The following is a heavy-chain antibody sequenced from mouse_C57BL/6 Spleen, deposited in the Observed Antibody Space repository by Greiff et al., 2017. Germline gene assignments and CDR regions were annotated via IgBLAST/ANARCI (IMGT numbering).Heavy chain of an antibody. V-gene: IGHV1-81*01. J-gene: IGHJ4*01. CDR2: IYPRSGNT. CDR3: ARYYYGSSYVEYYAMDY. CDR1: GYTFTSSG. D-gene: IGHD1-1*01. Sequence: VQLVESGAELARPGASVKLSCKASGYTFTSSGISWVKQRTGQGLEWIGEIYPRSGNTYYNEKFKGKATLTADKSSSTAYMGLRSLTSEDSAVYFCARYYYGSSYVEYYAMDYWGQGTSVTVSS.